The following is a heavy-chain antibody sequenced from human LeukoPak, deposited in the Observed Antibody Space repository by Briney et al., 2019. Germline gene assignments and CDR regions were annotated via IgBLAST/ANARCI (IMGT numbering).Heavy chain of an antibody. Sequence: ASVNLSCKASGGTFSIYAISWVRQAPAQGLEWMGGVLPIFGNRNYAQQFQRRGTMTADESTRTACMEQSSLRSEDTAVYYCAREPGYCSSTSCYLIDYCGQGNLVTVSS. V-gene: IGHV1-69*13. CDR3: AREPGYCSSTSCYLIDY. CDR1: GGTFSIYA. J-gene: IGHJ4*02. D-gene: IGHD2-2*03. CDR2: VLPIFGNR.